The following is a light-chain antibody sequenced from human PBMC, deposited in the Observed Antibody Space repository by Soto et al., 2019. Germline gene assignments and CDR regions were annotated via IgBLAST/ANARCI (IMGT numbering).Light chain of an antibody. J-gene: IGKJ1*01. V-gene: IGKV3D-20*01. Sequence: EIVLTQSPATMSLSPGERATLSCGASESVSYSYVAWYQQKAGLAPRLLIHDASTRASGIPDRFSGSKSGTDFNLNIRGLEPEYAALYYCQPYGSSPIPFG. CDR2: DAS. CDR3: QPYGSSPIP. CDR1: ESVSYSY.